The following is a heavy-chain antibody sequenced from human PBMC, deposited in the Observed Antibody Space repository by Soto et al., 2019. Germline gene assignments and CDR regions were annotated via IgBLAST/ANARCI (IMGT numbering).Heavy chain of an antibody. CDR3: ARMADSYASGNYYNPLDY. V-gene: IGHV2-26*01. Sequence: SGPTLVNPTETLTLTCTVSGSSLSNPRMGVSWIRQPPGKALELLAHIFSNAERSYTTSLQARLTISKDTSKSQVDLSMTNMDHVNTGPYYCARMADSYASGNYYNPLDYLGQGTMVTVAS. D-gene: IGHD3-10*01. J-gene: IGHJ4*02. CDR2: IFSNAER. CDR1: GSSLSNPRMG.